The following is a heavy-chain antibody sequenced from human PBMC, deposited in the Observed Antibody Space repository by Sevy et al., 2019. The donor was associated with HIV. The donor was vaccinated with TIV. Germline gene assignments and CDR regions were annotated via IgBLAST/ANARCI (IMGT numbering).Heavy chain of an antibody. Sequence: GGSLRLSCVASGFNFGSYAMAWVRLAPGKGLEWVSFIRGTGANIVYADSVKGRFTISRDNSKNTLSLQMNSLRVDDTAVYYSASSGYTSGRYPEYWGLGTLVTVSS. J-gene: IGHJ4*02. CDR1: GFNFGSYA. CDR2: IRGTGANI. CDR3: ASSGYTSGRYPEY. D-gene: IGHD6-19*01. V-gene: IGHV3-23*01.